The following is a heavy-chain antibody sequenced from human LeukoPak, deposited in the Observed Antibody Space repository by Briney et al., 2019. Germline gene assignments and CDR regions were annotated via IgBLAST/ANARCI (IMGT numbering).Heavy chain of an antibody. D-gene: IGHD6-13*01. V-gene: IGHV1-18*01. Sequence: GASVKVSCKASGYTFTSYGISWVRQDPGQGLEWMGWISAYNGNTNYAQKLQGRVTMTTDTSTSTAYMELRSLRSDDTAVYYCARGRLDSSSWYGADAFDIWGQGTMVTVSS. J-gene: IGHJ3*02. CDR3: ARGRLDSSSWYGADAFDI. CDR1: GYTFTSYG. CDR2: ISAYNGNT.